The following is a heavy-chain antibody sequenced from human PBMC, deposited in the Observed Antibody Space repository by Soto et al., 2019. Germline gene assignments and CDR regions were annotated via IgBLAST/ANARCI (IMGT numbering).Heavy chain of an antibody. CDR2: ISGSGGST. Sequence: RVGSLRLSCAASGFTFSSYAMSWVRQAPGKGLEWVSAISGSGGSTYYADSVKGRFTISRDNSKNTLYLQMNSLRAEDTAVYYCAKGRGDYGGGFDYWGQGTLVTVSS. D-gene: IGHD4-17*01. V-gene: IGHV3-23*01. J-gene: IGHJ4*02. CDR3: AKGRGDYGGGFDY. CDR1: GFTFSSYA.